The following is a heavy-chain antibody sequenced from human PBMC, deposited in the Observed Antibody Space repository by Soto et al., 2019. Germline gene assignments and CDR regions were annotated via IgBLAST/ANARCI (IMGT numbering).Heavy chain of an antibody. CDR1: GFTLSSPA. J-gene: IGHJ3*02. CDR2: IVVVSGNS. CDR3: ATDRGIWSYLREDDAFDI. D-gene: IGHD1-26*01. Sequence: SVKVSCKASGFTLSSPAVQWVRQARGQRLEWIGWIVVVSGNSNYAEKFQERVTITRDMSTSTAYMELSSLRSEDTAVYYCATDRGIWSYLREDDAFDIWGQGTMVTVSS. V-gene: IGHV1-58*01.